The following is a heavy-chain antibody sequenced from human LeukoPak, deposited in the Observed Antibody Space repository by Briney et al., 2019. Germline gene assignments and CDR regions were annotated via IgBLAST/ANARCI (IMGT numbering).Heavy chain of an antibody. Sequence: PGGSLRLSCAASGFTFSSYGMHWVRQAPGKGLEWVAVISYDGSNKYYADSVKGRFTISRDNSKNTLYLQMNSLRAEDTAVYYCARDRRNTVTLSYWGQGTLVTVSS. D-gene: IGHD4-17*01. CDR3: ARDRRNTVTLSY. CDR1: GFTFSSYG. V-gene: IGHV3-30*03. J-gene: IGHJ4*02. CDR2: ISYDGSNK.